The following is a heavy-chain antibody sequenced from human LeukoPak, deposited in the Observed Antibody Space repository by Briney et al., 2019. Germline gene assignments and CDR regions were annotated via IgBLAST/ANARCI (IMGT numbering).Heavy chain of an antibody. CDR3: ARDGVTSSIDF. V-gene: IGHV3-21*01. D-gene: IGHD2-21*02. CDR1: GFTFSSYS. Sequence: GGSLRLSCAASGFTFSSYSMIWVRQAPGKGLEWVSSISSSSSYIYYADSVKGRFTISRDNAKNSLYLQMNSLRAEDTGVYYCARDGVTSSIDFWGQGTLVTVSS. J-gene: IGHJ4*02. CDR2: ISSSSSYI.